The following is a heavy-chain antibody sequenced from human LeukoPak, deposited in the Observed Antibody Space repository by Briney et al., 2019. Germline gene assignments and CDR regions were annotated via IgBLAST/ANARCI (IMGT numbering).Heavy chain of an antibody. J-gene: IGHJ4*02. D-gene: IGHD6-6*01. CDR2: IYHSGST. Sequence: PSETLSLTCTVSGASITTYYWTWIRQPPGKGLEWIGYIYHSGSTNYNPSLKSRVTISLDTSRNQFSLRLSSVTAADTAVYFCAREYSTSSEGDYFDYWGQGSLVTVSS. CDR3: AREYSTSSEGDYFDY. CDR1: GASITTYY. V-gene: IGHV4-59*01.